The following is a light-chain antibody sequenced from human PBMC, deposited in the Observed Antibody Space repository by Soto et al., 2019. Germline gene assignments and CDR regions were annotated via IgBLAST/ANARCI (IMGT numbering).Light chain of an antibody. CDR1: QGISSY. CDR3: QQLNSYPPT. J-gene: IGKJ3*01. Sequence: DIQLTQSPSFLSASVGDRVTITCRASQGISSYLAWYQQKPGKAPKLLISAASTLRGGVPSRFSGSGSGTEFTLTISSLQPEDFATYYCQQLNSYPPTFGPGTKVDIK. CDR2: AAS. V-gene: IGKV1-9*01.